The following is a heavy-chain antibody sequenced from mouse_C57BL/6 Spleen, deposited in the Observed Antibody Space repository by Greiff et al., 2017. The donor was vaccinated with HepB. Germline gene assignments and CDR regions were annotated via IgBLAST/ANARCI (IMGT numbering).Heavy chain of an antibody. CDR1: GFTFSDYY. CDR2: ISNGGGST. J-gene: IGHJ4*01. CDR3: ARHFLYAMDY. Sequence: DVMLVESGGGLVQPGGSLKLSCAASGFTFSDYYMYWVRQTPEKRLEWVAYISNGGGSTYYPDTVKGRFTISRDNAKNTLYLQMSRLKSEDTAMYYCARHFLYAMDYWGQGTSVTVSS. V-gene: IGHV5-12*01.